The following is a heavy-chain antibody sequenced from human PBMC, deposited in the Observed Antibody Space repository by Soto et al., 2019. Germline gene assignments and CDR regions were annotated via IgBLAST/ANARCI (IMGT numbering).Heavy chain of an antibody. V-gene: IGHV3-33*01. Sequence: QVQLVESGGGVVQPGRSLRLSCAASGFTFSGYGMHWVRQAPGKGLDWVAVIWYDGSNKYYAASVKGRITISRDNSKNPLYLQMHSLGAEDTAVFYGARFRYYDSSADLDDWGQGTLGTVAS. J-gene: IGHJ4*02. CDR2: IWYDGSNK. D-gene: IGHD3-22*01. CDR1: GFTFSGYG. CDR3: ARFRYYDSSADLDD.